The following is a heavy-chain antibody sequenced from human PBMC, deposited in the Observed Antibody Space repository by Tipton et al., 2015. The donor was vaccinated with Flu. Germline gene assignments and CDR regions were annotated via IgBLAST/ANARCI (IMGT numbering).Heavy chain of an antibody. CDR3: ARDYCSGGICYPDY. Sequence: TLSLTCNVSGDSISNGSHYWNWIRQPAGKGLEWIGRIYTSGSTTYNPSLKSRVTISVDTSKNQFSLRLNSVTATDTAMYYCARDYCSGGICYPDYWGQGTLVTVPS. J-gene: IGHJ4*02. V-gene: IGHV4-61*02. CDR2: IYTSGST. D-gene: IGHD2-15*01. CDR1: GDSISNGSHY.